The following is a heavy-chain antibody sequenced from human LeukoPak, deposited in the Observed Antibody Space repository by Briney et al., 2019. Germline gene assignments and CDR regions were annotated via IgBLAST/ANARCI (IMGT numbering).Heavy chain of an antibody. V-gene: IGHV3-23*01. CDR2: ISGSGVGT. CDR1: GFTFSSYT. J-gene: IGHJ3*02. D-gene: IGHD3-16*02. Sequence: GGSLRLSCAASGFTFSSYTMNWVRQAPGKGLEWVSAISGSGVGTYYADSVKGRFTISRDNSKNTLYLQMNSLRAEDTAVYYCASDPLRLGELSSYSFDIWGQGTMVTVSS. CDR3: ASDPLRLGELSSYSFDI.